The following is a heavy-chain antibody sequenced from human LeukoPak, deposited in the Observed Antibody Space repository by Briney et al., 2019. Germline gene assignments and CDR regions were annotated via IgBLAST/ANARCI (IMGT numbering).Heavy chain of an antibody. CDR3: ARDRIKAAAGTDY. J-gene: IGHJ4*02. CDR1: GFTFSSYG. CDR2: IRYDGSNK. D-gene: IGHD6-13*01. Sequence: PGGSLRLSCAVSGFTFSSYGMHWVRQAPGKGLEWVAFIRYDGSNKYYADSVKGRFTISRDNSKNTLYLQMNSLRSEDTAVYYCARDRIKAAAGTDYWGQGTLVTVSS. V-gene: IGHV3-30*02.